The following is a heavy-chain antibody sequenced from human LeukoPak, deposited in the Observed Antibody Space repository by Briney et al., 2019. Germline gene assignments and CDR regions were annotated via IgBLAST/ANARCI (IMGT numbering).Heavy chain of an antibody. CDR3: ARHSDADSGEHGFHI. V-gene: IGHV4-39*01. J-gene: IGHJ3*02. CDR2: IYYTGAT. Sequence: SETLSLTCTLSGGSISNTNYYWGWVRQPPGKGLEWIGTIYYTGATYYNPSLNSRVTISVDTSKNQLSLKVTSVTAADTSVYYCARHSDADSGEHGFHIWGQGTVVTVSS. D-gene: IGHD3-10*01. CDR1: GGSISNTNYY.